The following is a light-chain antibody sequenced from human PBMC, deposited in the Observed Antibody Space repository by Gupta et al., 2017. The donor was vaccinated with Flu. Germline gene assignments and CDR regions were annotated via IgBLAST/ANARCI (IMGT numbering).Light chain of an antibody. V-gene: IGKV3-11*01. CDR1: QSVSRY. CDR2: DAS. J-gene: IGKJ3*01. Sequence: EIVLTHSPATLSWSPGERATLSCRARQSVSRYLDWYQQKPGQAPRLLIYDASNRATGIPARFSGSGSGTEFTLTISSREPEDFAVYYCQQRSNCPLTFGHGTXVDIK. CDR3: QQRSNCPLT.